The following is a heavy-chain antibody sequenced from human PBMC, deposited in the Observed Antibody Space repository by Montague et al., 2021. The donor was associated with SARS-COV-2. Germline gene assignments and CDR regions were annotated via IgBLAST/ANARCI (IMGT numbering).Heavy chain of an antibody. CDR3: ARDAISDSGWYLAPFGH. Sequence: SLRLSCAASGFTFSTYSMDWVRQAPGKGLEWISYISSSSATIYYAESVEGRFTISRDNVKNSVYLQLNSLTAEDTAVYYCARDAISDSGWYLAPFGHWGQGVLVTVSS. CDR1: GFTFSTYS. V-gene: IGHV3-48*01. CDR2: ISSSSATI. J-gene: IGHJ4*02. D-gene: IGHD6-19*01.